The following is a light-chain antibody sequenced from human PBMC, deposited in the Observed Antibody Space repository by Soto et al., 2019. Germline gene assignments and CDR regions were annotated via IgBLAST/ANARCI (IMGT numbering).Light chain of an antibody. CDR1: QSINTW. J-gene: IGKJ1*01. Sequence: DIQMTQSPSTLSASVGDRVTITCRASQSINTWLAWYQQKPGKAPKPLIYDASSLESGVPSRFSGSGSGTEFTLTISSLQPHDFATYYCQQYNSYPWTFGQGTKVEIK. CDR3: QQYNSYPWT. V-gene: IGKV1-5*01. CDR2: DAS.